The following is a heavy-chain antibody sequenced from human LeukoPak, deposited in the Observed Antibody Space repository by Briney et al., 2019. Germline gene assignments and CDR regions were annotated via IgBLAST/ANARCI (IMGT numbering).Heavy chain of an antibody. CDR2: INGGGGST. CDR3: ARNYDILTGYSYYYYYYMDV. D-gene: IGHD3-9*01. Sequence: GGSLRLSCAASGFTFSSYAMSWVRHAPGKGLDWVSSINGGGGSTYYADSVKGRFTISRDNSKNTLYLQMNSLRADDTAVYYCARNYDILTGYSYYYYYYMDVWGKGTTVTVSS. CDR1: GFTFSSYA. J-gene: IGHJ6*03. V-gene: IGHV3-23*01.